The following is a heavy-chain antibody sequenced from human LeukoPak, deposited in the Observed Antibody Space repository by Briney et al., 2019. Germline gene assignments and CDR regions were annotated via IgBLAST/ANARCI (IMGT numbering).Heavy chain of an antibody. CDR3: ARNDILTGYTNWFDP. V-gene: IGHV4-59*12. CDR2: IYHSGST. J-gene: IGHJ5*02. CDR1: GDSIIGYY. Sequence: SETLSLTCTVSGDSIIGYYWSWIRQPPGKGLEWIGEIYHSGSTNYNPSLKSRVTISVDKSKNQFSLKLSSVTAADTAVYYCARNDILTGYTNWFDPWGQGTLVTVSS. D-gene: IGHD3-9*01.